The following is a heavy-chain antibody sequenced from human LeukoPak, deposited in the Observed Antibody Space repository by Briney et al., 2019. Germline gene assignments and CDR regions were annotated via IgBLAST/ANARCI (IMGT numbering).Heavy chain of an antibody. CDR3: ARDTLYNSSWYVDY. V-gene: IGHV4-30-2*01. J-gene: IGHJ4*02. D-gene: IGHD6-13*01. Sequence: SQTLSLTCTVSGGSISSAGYYWSWIRQPPGKGLEWIGYIHHSGSTYYIPYLTSRVTISVDRSKNQFSLKLSSVTAADTAVYYCARDTLYNSSWYVDYWGQGTLVTVSS. CDR2: IHHSGST. CDR1: GGSISSAGYY.